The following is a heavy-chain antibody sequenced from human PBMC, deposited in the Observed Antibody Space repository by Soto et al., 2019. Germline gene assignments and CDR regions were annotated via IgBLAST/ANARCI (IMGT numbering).Heavy chain of an antibody. CDR3: ARIPHDYGDFNYWYFDL. Sequence: QLQLQESGSGLVKPSQTLSLTCAVSGGSISSGGYSWSWIRQPPGKGLEWIGYIYHSGSTYYNPYLKSRVTISVDRSKNQFSLQLSSVTAADTAVYYCARIPHDYGDFNYWYFDLWGRGTLVTVSS. J-gene: IGHJ2*01. CDR2: IYHSGST. CDR1: GGSISSGGYS. D-gene: IGHD4-17*01. V-gene: IGHV4-30-2*01.